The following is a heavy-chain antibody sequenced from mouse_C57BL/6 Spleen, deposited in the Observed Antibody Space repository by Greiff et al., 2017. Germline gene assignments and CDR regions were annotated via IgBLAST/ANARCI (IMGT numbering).Heavy chain of an antibody. D-gene: IGHD2-2*01. CDR1: GYTFTGYW. Sequence: VQLQESGAELMKPGASVKLSCKATGYTFTGYWIEWVKQRPGHGLEWIGEILPGNGSNNYNEKLKGKATFTAETSSNTAYMQLSSLTTADSAIYDYARMVTYFDYWGQGTTLTVSS. V-gene: IGHV1-9*01. CDR3: ARMVTYFDY. CDR2: ILPGNGSN. J-gene: IGHJ2*01.